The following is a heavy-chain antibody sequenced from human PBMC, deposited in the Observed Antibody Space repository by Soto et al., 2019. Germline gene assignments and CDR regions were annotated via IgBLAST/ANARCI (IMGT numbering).Heavy chain of an antibody. J-gene: IGHJ4*02. CDR2: IWHDGGNK. D-gene: IGHD3-16*01. CDR1: GFTFISYG. CDR3: ARDGDVNTGFGKDY. Sequence: VVSLRFSCAASGFTFISYGMHWVRQAPGKGLEWVAFIWHDGGNKFYAESVKGRFTISRDNSKNTLYLQMTSLSAEDTAMYYCARDGDVNTGFGKDYWGQGTLVTVSS. V-gene: IGHV3-33*01.